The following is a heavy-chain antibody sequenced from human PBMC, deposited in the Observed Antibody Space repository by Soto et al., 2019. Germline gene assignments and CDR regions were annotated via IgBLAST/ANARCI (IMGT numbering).Heavy chain of an antibody. CDR2: INPNSGGT. D-gene: IGHD6-19*01. V-gene: IGHV1-2*02. J-gene: IGHJ6*02. CDR3: ARDQSPSSGWPGMDV. Sequence: QVQLVQSGAEVKKPGASVKVSCKASGYTFTDYYMHWVRQAPGQGLEWMGWINPNSGGTNYAQKLQGRVTMTRDTSISTAYMELNRRRSDDTAVYYCARDQSPSSGWPGMDVWGQGTTVTVSS. CDR1: GYTFTDYY.